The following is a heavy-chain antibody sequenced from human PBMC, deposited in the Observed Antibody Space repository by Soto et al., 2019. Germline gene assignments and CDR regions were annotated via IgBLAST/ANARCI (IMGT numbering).Heavy chain of an antibody. CDR2: IKQDGSEK. V-gene: IGHV3-7*01. CDR1: GFTFSSYW. Sequence: GGSLRLSCAASGFTFSSYWMSWVRQAPGKGLEWVANIKQDGSEKYYVDSVKGRFTISRDNAKNSLYLQMNSLRAEDTAVYYCAALGGFWSGSYFDYWGQGTLVTVPQ. D-gene: IGHD3-3*01. CDR3: AALGGFWSGSYFDY. J-gene: IGHJ4*02.